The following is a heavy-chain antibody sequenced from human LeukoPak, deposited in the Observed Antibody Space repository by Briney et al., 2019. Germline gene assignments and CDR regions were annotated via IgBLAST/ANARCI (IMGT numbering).Heavy chain of an antibody. CDR1: RFTFSSYA. CDR3: AKSPRREPDFDY. CDR2: ISGSGGNT. Sequence: PGGSLRLSCAASRFTFSSYAMIWVRQAPGKGLEWVSAISGSGGNTYYADSVKGRLTISRDNSKNTLYLQINNLRAEDTAVYYCAKSPRREPDFDYWGQGTLVTVSS. V-gene: IGHV3-23*01. J-gene: IGHJ4*02. D-gene: IGHD1-26*01.